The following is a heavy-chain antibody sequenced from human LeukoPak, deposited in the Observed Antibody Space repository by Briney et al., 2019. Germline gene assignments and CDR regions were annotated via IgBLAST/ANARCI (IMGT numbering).Heavy chain of an antibody. D-gene: IGHD6-13*01. J-gene: IGHJ5*02. CDR3: ARAFSSSRRKPLNWFDP. Sequence: SVKVSCKASGGTFSSYAISWVRQAPGQGLEWMGGIIPIFGTANYAQKFQGRVTITADKSTSAAYMELSSLRSEDTAVYYCARAFSSSRRKPLNWFDPWGQGTLVTVSS. CDR2: IIPIFGTA. CDR1: GGTFSSYA. V-gene: IGHV1-69*06.